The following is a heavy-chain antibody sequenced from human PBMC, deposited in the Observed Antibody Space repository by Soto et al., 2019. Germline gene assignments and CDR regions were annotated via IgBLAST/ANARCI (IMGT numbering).Heavy chain of an antibody. CDR3: XXXXCGGDCLQSYASHYYYGMDV. Sequence: ESGPTLVNPTQTLTLTCTFSGFSLSTSGMCVSWIRQPPGKALEWLALIDWDDDKYYSTSLKTRLTISKDTSKNQVVLTMTNMDXXXXXXXXXXXXXCGGDCLQSYASHYYYGMDVWGQGTTVTVSS. D-gene: IGHD2-21*02. CDR2: IDWDDDK. V-gene: IGHV2-70*01. J-gene: IGHJ6*02. CDR1: GFSLSTSGMC.